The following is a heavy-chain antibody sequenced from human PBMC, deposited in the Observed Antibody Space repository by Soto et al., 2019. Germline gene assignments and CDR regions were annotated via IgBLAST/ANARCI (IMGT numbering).Heavy chain of an antibody. CDR3: AREGVAPYYYYGMDV. J-gene: IGHJ6*02. CDR2: ISSYNGDT. CDR1: GYTFTRSG. V-gene: IGHV1-18*01. Sequence: QVQLVQTGAEVKKPGASVKVSCKASGYTFTRSGISWVRQAPGQGPEWMGGISSYNGDTNYAQTFQGRVTMTTDTSTSTAYMELRSLRSDDTAVYYCAREGVAPYYYYGMDVWGLGTPVTVSS. D-gene: IGHD5-12*01.